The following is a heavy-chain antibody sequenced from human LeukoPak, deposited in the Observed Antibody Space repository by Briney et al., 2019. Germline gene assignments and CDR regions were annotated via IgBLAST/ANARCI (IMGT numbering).Heavy chain of an antibody. CDR1: GYSFTTYW. CDR3: ARHGGGSYYYFDY. Sequence: HGESLKISCKGSGYSFTTYWISWVRQMPGKGLEWMGRIDPSDSYTNYSPSFQGHVTISADNSISTVYLQWSSLKASDTAKYYCARHGGGSYYYFDYWGQGTLVTVSA. V-gene: IGHV5-10-1*01. D-gene: IGHD1-26*01. CDR2: IDPSDSYT. J-gene: IGHJ4*02.